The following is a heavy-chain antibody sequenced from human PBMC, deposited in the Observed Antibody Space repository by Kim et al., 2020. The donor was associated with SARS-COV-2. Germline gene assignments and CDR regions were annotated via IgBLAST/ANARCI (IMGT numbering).Heavy chain of an antibody. CDR1: GFTFSSYS. D-gene: IGHD3-16*02. V-gene: IGHV3-21*01. CDR3: ARDHRQHYDYVWGSYRNYYGMDV. Sequence: GGSLRLSCAASGFTFSSYSMNWVRQAPGKGLEWVSSISSSSSYIYYADSVKGRFTISRDNAKNSLYLQMNSLRAEDTAVYYCARDHRQHYDYVWGSYRNYYGMDVWGQGTTVTVSS. CDR2: ISSSSSYI. J-gene: IGHJ6*02.